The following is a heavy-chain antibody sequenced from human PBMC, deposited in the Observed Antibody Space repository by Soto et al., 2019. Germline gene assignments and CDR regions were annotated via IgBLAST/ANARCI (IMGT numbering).Heavy chain of an antibody. D-gene: IGHD5-12*01. V-gene: IGHV3-30*18. CDR2: ISYDGSNK. CDR3: AKGYSGYESTFYY. J-gene: IGHJ4*02. Sequence: GGSLRLSCAASGFTFSNYCMHWVRQAPGKGLEWVAFISYDGSNKYYADSVKGRFTISRDNSKNTLYLQMNSLRTEDTAVYYCAKGYSGYESTFYYWGQGTLVTVSS. CDR1: GFTFSNYC.